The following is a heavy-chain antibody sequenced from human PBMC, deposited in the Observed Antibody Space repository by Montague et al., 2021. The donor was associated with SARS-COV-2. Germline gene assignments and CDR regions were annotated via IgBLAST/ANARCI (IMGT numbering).Heavy chain of an antibody. D-gene: IGHD3-9*01. CDR3: ARRSYDILTGYSIPNWFDP. CDR1: GGSISSSSYY. V-gene: IGHV4-39*01. J-gene: IGHJ5*02. CDR2: IYYSGST. Sequence: SETLSLTCTVSGGSISSSSYYWGWIRQPPGKGLEWIGSIYYSGSTYYNPSLKSRVTISVDTSKNQFSLKLSSVTAADTAVYYCARRSYDILTGYSIPNWFDPWGQGTLDTVSS.